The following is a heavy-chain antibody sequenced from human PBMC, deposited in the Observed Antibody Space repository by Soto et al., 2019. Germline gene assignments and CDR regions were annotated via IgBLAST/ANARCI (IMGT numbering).Heavy chain of an antibody. Sequence: EVQLEQSGAEVKKPGESLRISCKGSGFTFTSYWISWVRQMPGKGLEWMGRIDPSDSYTNYSPSFQGHVTISADKSISTAYLQWSSLKASDTAMYYCARLGSENYYMVSWGQGTLVTVSS. V-gene: IGHV5-10-1*01. CDR1: GFTFTSYW. CDR2: IDPSDSYT. D-gene: IGHD3-10*01. J-gene: IGHJ5*02. CDR3: ARLGSENYYMVS.